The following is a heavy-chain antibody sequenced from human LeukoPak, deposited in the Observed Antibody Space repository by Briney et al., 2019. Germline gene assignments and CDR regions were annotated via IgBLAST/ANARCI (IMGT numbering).Heavy chain of an antibody. CDR3: ARLNLKWLVLPDAFDI. D-gene: IGHD6-19*01. V-gene: IGHV1-18*01. J-gene: IGHJ3*02. Sequence: GASVKVSCKASGYTFTSYGISWVRQAPGQGLEWMGWISAYNGNTNYAQKLQGRVTMTTDTSTSTAYMELRSLRSDDTAVYYCARLNLKWLVLPDAFDIWGQGTLVTVSS. CDR2: ISAYNGNT. CDR1: GYTFTSYG.